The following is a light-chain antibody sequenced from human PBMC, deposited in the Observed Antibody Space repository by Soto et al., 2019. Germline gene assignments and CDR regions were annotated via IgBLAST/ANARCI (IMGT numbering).Light chain of an antibody. Sequence: EIVLTQSPGTLSLSPGERATLSCRASQSVSSSYLAWYQQKPGQAPRLLMFRTSSRATGFPARFSGSGSGTDFTLTISSLQPDDFATYYCQHYNSYSPAFGQGTKVDIK. CDR2: RTS. CDR1: QSVSSSY. J-gene: IGKJ1*01. V-gene: IGKV3-20*01. CDR3: QHYNSYSPA.